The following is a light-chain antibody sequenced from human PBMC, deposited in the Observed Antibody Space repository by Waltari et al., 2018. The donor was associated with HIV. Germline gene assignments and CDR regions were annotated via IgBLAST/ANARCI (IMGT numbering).Light chain of an antibody. Sequence: DIVMTQSPDSLAVSLGERATINCKSSQSVLYSSNNKNYVAWYQQKPGQPPKLLIYWASTRESGVPDRFSGSGSGTDFTLTISSLQAEDVAVYFCQQYYSTPYTFGRGTKLGI. V-gene: IGKV4-1*01. CDR2: WAS. CDR1: QSVLYSSNNKNY. CDR3: QQYYSTPYT. J-gene: IGKJ2*01.